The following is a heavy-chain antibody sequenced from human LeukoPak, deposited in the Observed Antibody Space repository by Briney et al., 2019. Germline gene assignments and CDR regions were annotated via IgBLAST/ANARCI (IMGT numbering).Heavy chain of an antibody. V-gene: IGHV3-7*04. CDR1: GFTFSSHW. Sequence: GGSLRLSCAASGFTFSSHWMSWVRQAPGKGLEWVANIKQDGNEKYYVDSVKGRFTISRDNAKNSLYLQMSSLRAEDTALYFCARDVRDGFNNFDDYWGQGTLVTASS. CDR2: IKQDGNEK. CDR3: ARDVRDGFNNFDDY. D-gene: IGHD5-24*01. J-gene: IGHJ4*02.